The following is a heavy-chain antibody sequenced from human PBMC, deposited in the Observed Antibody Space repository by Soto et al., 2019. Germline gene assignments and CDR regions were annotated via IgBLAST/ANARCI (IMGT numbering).Heavy chain of an antibody. CDR3: AQPSQYDDAFDI. CDR2: FDPEDGET. Sequence: ASVKVSCKVSGYTLTELSMHWVRQAPGKGLEWMGGFDPEDGETIYAQKFQGRVTMTEDTSTDTAYMELSSLRSEDTAVYYCAQPSQYDDAFDIWGQGTMVTVSS. J-gene: IGHJ3*02. V-gene: IGHV1-24*01. D-gene: IGHD3-16*01. CDR1: GYTLTELS.